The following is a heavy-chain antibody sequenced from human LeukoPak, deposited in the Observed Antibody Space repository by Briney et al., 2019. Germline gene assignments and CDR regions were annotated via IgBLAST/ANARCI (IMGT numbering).Heavy chain of an antibody. CDR1: GFTFDDYG. V-gene: IGHV3-30*03. J-gene: IGHJ6*03. D-gene: IGHD3-3*01. CDR2: ISYDGSNK. CDR3: ARGHHKYDFWSGYLSPNLYYYYYYYMDV. Sequence: GGSLRLSCAASGFTFDDYGMHWVRQAPGKGLEWVAVISYDGSNKYYADSVKGRFTISRDNSKNTLYLQMNSLRTEDTAVYYCARGHHKYDFWSGYLSPNLYYYYYYYMDVWGKGTTVTVSS.